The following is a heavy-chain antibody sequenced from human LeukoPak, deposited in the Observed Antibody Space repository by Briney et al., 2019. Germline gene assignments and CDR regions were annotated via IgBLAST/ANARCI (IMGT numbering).Heavy chain of an antibody. CDR3: ASGPIVVVPAAIRYYGMDV. J-gene: IGHJ6*02. CDR1: GGTFSSYT. D-gene: IGHD2-2*01. Sequence: ASVKVSCKASGGTFSSYTISWVRQAPGQGPEWMGRIIPILGIANYAQKFQGRVTITADKSTSTAYMELSSLRSEDTAVYYCASGPIVVVPAAIRYYGMDVWGQGTTVTVSS. CDR2: IIPILGIA. V-gene: IGHV1-69*02.